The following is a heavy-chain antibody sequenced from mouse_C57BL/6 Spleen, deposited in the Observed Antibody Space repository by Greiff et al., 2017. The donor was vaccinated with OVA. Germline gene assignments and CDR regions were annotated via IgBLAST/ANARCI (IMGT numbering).Heavy chain of an antibody. J-gene: IGHJ4*01. V-gene: IGHV1-80*01. Sequence: QVQLQQSGAELVKPGASVKISCKASGYAFSSYWMNWVKQRPGKGLEWIGQIYPGDGDTNYNGKFKGKATLTADKSSSTAYMQRSSLTSEDSAVYFCARSSYAYAMDYWGQGTSVTVSS. CDR1: GYAFSSYW. CDR3: ARSSYAYAMDY. D-gene: IGHD1-1*01. CDR2: IYPGDGDT.